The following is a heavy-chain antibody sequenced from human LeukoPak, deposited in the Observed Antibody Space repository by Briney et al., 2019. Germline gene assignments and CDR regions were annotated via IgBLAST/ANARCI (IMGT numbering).Heavy chain of an antibody. Sequence: GGSLRLSCAASGFTFSSYAMSWVRQAPGKGLEWVSSISSSSSYIYYADSVKGRFTISRDNAKNSLYLQMNSLRAEDTAVYYCARIIGVHYYYMDVWGKGTTVTVSS. CDR2: ISSSSSYI. CDR3: ARIIGVHYYYMDV. V-gene: IGHV3-21*01. CDR1: GFTFSSYA. J-gene: IGHJ6*03. D-gene: IGHD2-8*01.